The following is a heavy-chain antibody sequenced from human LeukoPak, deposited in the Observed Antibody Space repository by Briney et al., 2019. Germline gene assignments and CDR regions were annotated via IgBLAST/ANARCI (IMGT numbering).Heavy chain of an antibody. J-gene: IGHJ4*02. V-gene: IGHV4-31*03. D-gene: IGHD3-10*01. CDR2: IYYSGRT. CDR3: ARTCHGSGSYCDR. CDR1: GGSISSGDYY. Sequence: SETLSLTCTVSGGSISSGDYYWGWIRQLPGKGLEWIGYIYYSGRTYYNPSLKSRLIISIDTSKNQFSLNLNSVTAADTAVYYCARTCHGSGSYCDRWGQGTLVTVSS.